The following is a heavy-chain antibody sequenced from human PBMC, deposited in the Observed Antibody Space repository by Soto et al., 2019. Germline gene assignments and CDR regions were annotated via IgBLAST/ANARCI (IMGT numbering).Heavy chain of an antibody. D-gene: IGHD2-15*01. CDR2: INHSGST. Sequence: PSETLSLTCAVYGGSFSGYYWSWIRQPPGKGLEWIGEINHSGSTNYNPSLKSRVTISVDTSKNQFSLKLSSVTAADTAVYYCARRKGGSYYYYYGMDVWGQGTTVTVS. CDR3: ARRKGGSYYYYYGMDV. V-gene: IGHV4-34*01. J-gene: IGHJ6*02. CDR1: GGSFSGYY.